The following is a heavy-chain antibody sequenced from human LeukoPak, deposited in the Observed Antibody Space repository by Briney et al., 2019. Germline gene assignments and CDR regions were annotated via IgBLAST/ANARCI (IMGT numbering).Heavy chain of an antibody. J-gene: IGHJ6*02. CDR2: IKGDGTMT. Sequence: GGSLRLSCAASGFSFSNFWMDWVRQAPGKGLMWVSRIKGDGTMTTYADSVKGRFTISRDNSKNTLYLQMNSLRAEDTAVYYCARDRPHTVLRFLEWSPYGMDVWGQGTTVTVSS. CDR3: ARDRPHTVLRFLEWSPYGMDV. V-gene: IGHV3-74*01. D-gene: IGHD3-3*01. CDR1: GFSFSNFW.